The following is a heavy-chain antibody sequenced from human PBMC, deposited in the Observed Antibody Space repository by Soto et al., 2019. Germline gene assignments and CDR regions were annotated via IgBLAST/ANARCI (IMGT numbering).Heavy chain of an antibody. CDR3: ARGERTQYHYYYGMDV. Sequence: ASVKVSCKASGGTFSSYAISWVRQAPGQGLEWMGGIIPIFGTANYAQKFQGRVTITADESTSTAYMELSSLRSEDTAVYYCARGERTQYHYYYGMDVWGQGTTVTVSS. CDR2: IIPIFGTA. J-gene: IGHJ6*02. V-gene: IGHV1-69*13. CDR1: GGTFSSYA.